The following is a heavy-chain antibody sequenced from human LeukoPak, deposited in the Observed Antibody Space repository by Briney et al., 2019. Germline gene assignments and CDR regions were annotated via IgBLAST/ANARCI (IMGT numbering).Heavy chain of an antibody. CDR3: AKDVEWFSYGMDV. J-gene: IGHJ6*02. D-gene: IGHD3-9*01. CDR1: GFTFDDYA. Sequence: GRSLRLSCAASGFTFDDYAMHWFRQAPGKGLEWVSAISWNGGSLDYADSVKGRFTISRDDAKNSLYLQMNSLRPEDTALYYCAKDVEWFSYGMDVWGQGTTVTVSS. V-gene: IGHV3-9*01. CDR2: ISWNGGSL.